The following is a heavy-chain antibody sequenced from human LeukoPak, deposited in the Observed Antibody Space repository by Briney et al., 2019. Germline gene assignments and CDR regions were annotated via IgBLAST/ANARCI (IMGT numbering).Heavy chain of an antibody. Sequence: GGSLRLSCAASGFTFSSYGMSWVRQAPGKGLEWVSAISGSGGSTYYADSVKGRITISRDNAKNSLYLQVNSLRAEDTAVYYCARAGKLRFLERRNNYFDYWGQGTLVTVSS. V-gene: IGHV3-23*01. J-gene: IGHJ4*02. CDR3: ARAGKLRFLERRNNYFDY. CDR2: ISGSGGST. D-gene: IGHD3-3*01. CDR1: GFTFSSYG.